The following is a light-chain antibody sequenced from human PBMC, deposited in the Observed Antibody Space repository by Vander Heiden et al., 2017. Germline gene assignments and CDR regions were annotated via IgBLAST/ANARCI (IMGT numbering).Light chain of an antibody. J-gene: IGKJ3*01. CDR3: QRNYSTLT. CDR1: QTISTY. CDR2: AAS. Sequence: DIQMTQSPSSLSASVGDRVTITCRASQTISTYLNWYQQKPGKAPKLLIYAASSLQSGVPSRFSSSGAGTDFTLTSSSLQPEDVTTYYCQRNYSTLTFGHGTKVAIK. V-gene: IGKV1-39*01.